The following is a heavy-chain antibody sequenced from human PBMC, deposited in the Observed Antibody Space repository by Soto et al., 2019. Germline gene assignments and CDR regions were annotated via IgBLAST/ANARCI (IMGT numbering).Heavy chain of an antibody. V-gene: IGHV2-5*01. J-gene: IGHJ3*02. CDR3: AHSEAGFGELLSAFDI. CDR2: IYWNDDK. CDR1: GFSLSTSGVG. Sequence: SGPTLVKPTQTLTLTCTFSGFSLSTSGVGVGWIRQPPGKALEWLALIYWNDDKRYSPSLKSRLTITKDTSKNQVVLTMTNMDPVDTATYYCAHSEAGFGELLSAFDIWGQGTMVTVSS. D-gene: IGHD3-10*01.